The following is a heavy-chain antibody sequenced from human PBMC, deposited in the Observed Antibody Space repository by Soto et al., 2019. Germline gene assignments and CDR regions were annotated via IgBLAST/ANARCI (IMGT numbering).Heavy chain of an antibody. CDR2: ISSSSSYI. Sequence: GGSLRLSCAASGFTFSSYSMNWVRQAPGKGLEWVSSISSSSSYIYYADSVKGRFTISRDNAKNSLYLQMNSLRAEDTAVYYCARVKGYDFWSGYSVSAFDIWGQGTMVTVSS. J-gene: IGHJ3*02. D-gene: IGHD3-3*01. CDR3: ARVKGYDFWSGYSVSAFDI. CDR1: GFTFSSYS. V-gene: IGHV3-21*01.